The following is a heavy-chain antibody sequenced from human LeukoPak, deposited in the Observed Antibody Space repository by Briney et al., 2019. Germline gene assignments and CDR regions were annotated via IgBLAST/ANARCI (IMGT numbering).Heavy chain of an antibody. CDR1: GGSISSSSYY. CDR2: IYYSGST. V-gene: IGHV4-39*07. CDR3: ARLVSGGYCTNGVCYSSYYYYMDV. Sequence: SEALSLTCTVSGGSISSSSYYWGWIRQPPGKGLEWIGSIYYSGSTYYNPSLKSRVAISVDTSKNQFSLKLSSVTAADTAVYYCARLVSGGYCTNGVCYSSYYYYMDVWGKGTTVTVSS. D-gene: IGHD2-8*01. J-gene: IGHJ6*03.